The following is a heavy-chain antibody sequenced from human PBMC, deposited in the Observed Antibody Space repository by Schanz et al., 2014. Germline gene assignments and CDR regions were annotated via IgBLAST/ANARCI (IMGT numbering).Heavy chain of an antibody. CDR1: GFSFSVSW. J-gene: IGHJ4*02. Sequence: PLVEFGGGLVQPGGSLRLSCEASGFSFSVSWMNWVRQAPGKGLEWVATIKEDGSQKYYLDSVKGRFTISRDNARNSLYLQMNSLRAEDTAVYYCARESGGYFDNWGQGTLVTVSS. V-gene: IGHV3-7*03. D-gene: IGHD3-10*01. CDR2: IKEDGSQK. CDR3: ARESGGYFDN.